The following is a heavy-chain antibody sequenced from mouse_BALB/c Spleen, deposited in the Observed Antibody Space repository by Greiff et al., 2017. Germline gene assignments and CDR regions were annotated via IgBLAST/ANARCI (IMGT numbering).Heavy chain of an antibody. CDR3: ARTGTGDY. V-gene: IGHV1-54*01. CDR2: INPGSGGT. Sequence: VQLQQSGAELVRPGTSVKVSCKASGYAFTNYLIEWVKQRPGQGLEWIGVINPGSGGTNYNEKFKGKATLTADKSSSTAYMQLSSLTSDDSAVYFCARTGTGDYWGQGTTLTVSS. CDR1: GYAFTNYL. J-gene: IGHJ2*01. D-gene: IGHD4-1*01.